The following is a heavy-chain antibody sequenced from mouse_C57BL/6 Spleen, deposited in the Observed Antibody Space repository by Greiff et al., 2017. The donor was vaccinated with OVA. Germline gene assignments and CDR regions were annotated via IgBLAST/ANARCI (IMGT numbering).Heavy chain of an antibody. V-gene: IGHV1-76*01. J-gene: IGHJ4*01. D-gene: IGHD1-1*01. CDR1: GYTFTDYY. CDR2: IYPGSGNT. CDR3: ARGSGSSPLAMDY. Sequence: QVQLQQSGAELVRPGASVKLSCKASGYTFTDYYINWVKQRPGQGLEWIARIYPGSGNTYYNEKFKGKATLTAEKSSSTAYMQLSSLTSEDSAVYFCARGSGSSPLAMDYWGQGTSVTVSS.